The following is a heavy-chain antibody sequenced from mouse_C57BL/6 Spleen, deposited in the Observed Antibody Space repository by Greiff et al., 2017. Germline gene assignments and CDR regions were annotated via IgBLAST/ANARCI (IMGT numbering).Heavy chain of an antibody. CDR2: IHPNSGST. CDR1: GYTFTSYW. J-gene: IGHJ2*01. CDR3: AGDYYGSSYGDY. V-gene: IGHV1-64*01. D-gene: IGHD1-1*01. Sequence: VQLQQSGAELVKPGASVKLSCKASGYTFTSYWMHWVKQRPGQGLEWIGMIHPNSGSTNYNEKFKSKATLTVDKSSSTAYMQLSSLTSEDSAVYYCAGDYYGSSYGDYWGQGTTLTVSS.